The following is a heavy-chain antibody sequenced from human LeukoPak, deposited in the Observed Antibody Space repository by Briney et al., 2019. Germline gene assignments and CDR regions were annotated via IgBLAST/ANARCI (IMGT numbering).Heavy chain of an antibody. J-gene: IGHJ4*02. CDR1: GGSISSGNYY. D-gene: IGHD3-9*01. CDR2: IYTSGST. Sequence: PSETLSLTCTVSGGSISSGNYYWSWIRQPAGKGLEWIGRIYTSGSTNYNPSLKSRVTMSVDTSKNQFSLKLSSVTAADTAVYYCARDSLRYFDWLPFDYWGQGTLVTVSS. CDR3: ARDSLRYFDWLPFDY. V-gene: IGHV4-61*02.